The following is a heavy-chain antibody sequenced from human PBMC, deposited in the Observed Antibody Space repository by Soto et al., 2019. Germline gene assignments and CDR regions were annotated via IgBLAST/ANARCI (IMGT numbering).Heavy chain of an antibody. CDR1: GGSISSGGYY. D-gene: IGHD4-17*01. CDR2: IYYSGST. CDR3: ARVDDYGGNFYFDY. V-gene: IGHV4-31*03. Sequence: PSETLSLTCTVSGGSISSGGYYWSWIRQHPGKGLEWIGYIYYSGSTYYNPSLRGRVSISLDTSKNQFSLRLSSVTAADTAVYYCARVDDYGGNFYFDYWGQGTLVTVSS. J-gene: IGHJ4*02.